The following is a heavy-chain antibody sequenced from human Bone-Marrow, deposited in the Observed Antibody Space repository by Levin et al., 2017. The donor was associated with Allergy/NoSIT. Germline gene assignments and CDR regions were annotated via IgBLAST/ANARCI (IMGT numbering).Heavy chain of an antibody. CDR3: ARTWIQLWSGQQNWYFDL. D-gene: IGHD5-18*01. CDR2: IFHRGST. V-gene: IGHV4-31*03. Sequence: SETLSLTCTVSGTSISSGGYYWSWIRQRPGEGLEWIGYIFHRGSTYYNPSLKSRVTTSVDTSKNQFSLRLRSVTAADTPIYFCARTWIQLWSGQQNWYFDLWGRGTLVTVAS. J-gene: IGHJ2*01. CDR1: GTSISSGGYY.